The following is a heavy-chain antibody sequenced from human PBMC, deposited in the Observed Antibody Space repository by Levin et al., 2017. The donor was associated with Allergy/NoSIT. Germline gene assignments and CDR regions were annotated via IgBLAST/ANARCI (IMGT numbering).Heavy chain of an antibody. V-gene: IGHV3-23*01. Sequence: SCAASGFTFNNYAMSWVRQAPWKGLEWVSAIINSGVGTYYADSVKGRFTISRDNSKNTMYLQMNSLRAEDTAVYFCAKDAIRGSDQPYYFDYWGQGTLVTASS. CDR2: IINSGVGT. CDR3: AKDAIRGSDQPYYFDY. J-gene: IGHJ4*02. CDR1: GFTFNNYA. D-gene: IGHD6-19*01.